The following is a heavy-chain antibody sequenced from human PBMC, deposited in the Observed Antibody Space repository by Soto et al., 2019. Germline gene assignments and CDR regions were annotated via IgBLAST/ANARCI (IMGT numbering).Heavy chain of an antibody. J-gene: IGHJ6*02. CDR1: GGTFSSYA. Sequence: QVQLVQSGAEVKKPGSSVKVSCKASGGTFSSYAISWVRQAPGQGLEWMGGIIPIFGTANYAQKFQGRVTITADESTSTSYMELSSLRSEDTAVYNSAREWEVTNVRYYYYGMDGRGQGSTVTVSS. CDR2: IIPIFGTA. CDR3: AREWEVTNVRYYYYGMDG. V-gene: IGHV1-69*12. D-gene: IGHD4-17*01.